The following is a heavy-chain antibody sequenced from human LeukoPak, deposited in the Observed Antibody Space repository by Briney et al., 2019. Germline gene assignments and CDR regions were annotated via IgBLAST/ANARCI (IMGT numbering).Heavy chain of an antibody. CDR1: RGTFSSYT. Sequence: SVKDSCKASRGTFSSYTISWVRQPPGQELEWMGRIIPILGIANYAQKFQGRVTITADKSTSTAYMALSSLRSEDTAVYYCARAVMGCSSTSCSLSYWGQGTLVTVSS. V-gene: IGHV1-69*02. CDR2: IIPILGIA. D-gene: IGHD2-2*01. J-gene: IGHJ4*02. CDR3: ARAVMGCSSTSCSLSY.